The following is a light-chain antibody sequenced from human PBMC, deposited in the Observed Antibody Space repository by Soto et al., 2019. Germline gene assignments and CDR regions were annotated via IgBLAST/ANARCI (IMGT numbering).Light chain of an antibody. V-gene: IGLV3-21*04. J-gene: IGLJ2*01. CDR1: NIGSKS. CDR3: QVWDSSTDHMV. CDR2: YDS. Sequence: SYELTQPPSVSVAPGETARITCGENNIGSKSVHWYQQKPGQAPVLVIYYDSDRPSGIPERFSGSNSGNTATLTISRVEAGDEADYYCQVWDSSTDHMVFGGGTQLTVL.